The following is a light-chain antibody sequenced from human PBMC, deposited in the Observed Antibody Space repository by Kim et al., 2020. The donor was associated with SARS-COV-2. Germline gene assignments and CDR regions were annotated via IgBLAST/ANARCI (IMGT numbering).Light chain of an antibody. J-gene: IGKJ1*01. CDR1: QRINKW. CDR2: AAS. Sequence: ASVGERVSITCRASQRINKWLAWYQQKPGRAPKLLIYAASALQSGVPARFSGTGSGTDFTLTISSLQPEDFATYYCQQADRFPRTFGQGTKVDIK. CDR3: QQADRFPRT. V-gene: IGKV1-12*01.